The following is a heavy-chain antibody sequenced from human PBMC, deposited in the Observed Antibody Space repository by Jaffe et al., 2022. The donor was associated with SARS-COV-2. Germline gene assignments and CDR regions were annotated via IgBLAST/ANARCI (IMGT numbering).Heavy chain of an antibody. CDR2: IYYSGST. D-gene: IGHD6-19*01. CDR3: ARHMRGTVLPRQIAVAGPYDY. V-gene: IGHV4-39*01. Sequence: QLQLQESGPGLVKPSETLSLTCTVSGGSISSSSYYWGWIRQPPGKGLEWIGSIYYSGSTYYNPSLKSRVTISVDTSKNQFSLKLSSVTAADTAVYYCARHMRGTVLPRQIAVAGPYDYWGQGTLVTVSS. CDR1: GGSISSSSYY. J-gene: IGHJ4*02.